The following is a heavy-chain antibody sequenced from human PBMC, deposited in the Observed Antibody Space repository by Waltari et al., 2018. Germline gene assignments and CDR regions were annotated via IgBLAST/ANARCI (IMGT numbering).Heavy chain of an antibody. Sequence: EVQLVESGGGLVQPGGSLRLSCAASGFTFSSYSMNWVRQAPGKGLEWVSYISSSSSNIYYADSVKGRFTISRDNAKNSLYLQMNSLRAEDTAVYYCARGSGCSSSWYYYYYMDVWGKGTTVTVSS. CDR2: ISSSSSNI. CDR1: GFTFSSYS. J-gene: IGHJ6*03. V-gene: IGHV3-48*04. D-gene: IGHD6-13*01. CDR3: ARGSGCSSSWYYYYYMDV.